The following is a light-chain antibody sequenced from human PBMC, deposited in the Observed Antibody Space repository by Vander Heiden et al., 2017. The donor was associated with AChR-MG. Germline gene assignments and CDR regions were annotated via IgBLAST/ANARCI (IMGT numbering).Light chain of an antibody. CDR3: CSYAGSYAYV. J-gene: IGLJ1*01. V-gene: IGLV2-11*01. CDR1: SSAVGGYTY. CDR2: DVS. Sequence: QSALTQPRAVSGSPGPAVAVSRTGTSSAVGGYTYVSWHQQQPGKGHTLMIYDVSKRPSGVLARFSGSKSGNTASLPISALQAEDEADYYCCSYAGSYAYVFGTGTKVTVL.